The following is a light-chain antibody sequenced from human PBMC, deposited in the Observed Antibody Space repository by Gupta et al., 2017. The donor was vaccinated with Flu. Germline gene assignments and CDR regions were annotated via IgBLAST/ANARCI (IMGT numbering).Light chain of an antibody. CDR2: DKS. J-gene: IGLJ3*02. CDR3: LPPDSGPGRGV. V-gene: IGLV7-46*01. CDR1: Y. Sequence: YHYGFQQKPGQAPRLLIYDKSNQHSATPARFSGSTCGGKAALTLPGALPEDEAEYYCLPPDSGPGRGVFGGGTKLTVL.